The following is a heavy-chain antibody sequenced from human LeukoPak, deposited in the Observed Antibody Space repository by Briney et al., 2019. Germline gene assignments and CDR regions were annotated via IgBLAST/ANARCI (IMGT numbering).Heavy chain of an antibody. CDR3: ARDPWYSSAWYIDY. CDR2: ISYDGSNT. J-gene: IGHJ4*02. V-gene: IGHV3-30-3*01. D-gene: IGHD6-19*01. Sequence: PGGSLRLSCSASGFTFNTFAMHWVRQAPGKGLEWVAVISYDGSNTYYADSVKGRITISRDNSKNTLYLQMNSLRPEDTAVYYCARDPWYSSAWYIDYWGQGTLVTVSS. CDR1: GFTFNTFA.